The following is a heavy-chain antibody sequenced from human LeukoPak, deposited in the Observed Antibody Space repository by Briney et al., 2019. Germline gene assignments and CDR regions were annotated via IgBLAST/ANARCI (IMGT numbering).Heavy chain of an antibody. CDR2: IYSGGST. D-gene: IGHD3-10*01. J-gene: IGHJ4*02. CDR3: ARVRSYGSGFDY. CDR1: GFTVSSNY. Sequence: GGSLRLSCAASGFTVSSNYMSWVRQAPGKGLEWVSVIYSGGSTYYADSVKGRFTISRDNSKNTLYLQMNSLRAEDTAVYYCARVRSYGSGFDYWGQGTLVTVSS. V-gene: IGHV3-66*01.